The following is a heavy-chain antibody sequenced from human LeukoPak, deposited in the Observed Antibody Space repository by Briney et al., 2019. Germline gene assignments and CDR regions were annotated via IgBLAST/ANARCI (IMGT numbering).Heavy chain of an antibody. V-gene: IGHV1-2*02. D-gene: IGHD6-13*01. CDR3: ARGYSSSRPIAMDY. CDR1: GYTFTGYY. J-gene: IGHJ4*02. Sequence: GASVKVSCKASGYTFTGYYMHWVRQAPGQGLEWMGWINPNSGGTNYAQKFQGRVTMTRDTSISTAYMELSRLRSDDTAVYYCARGYSSSRPIAMDYWGQGTLVTVSS. CDR2: INPNSGGT.